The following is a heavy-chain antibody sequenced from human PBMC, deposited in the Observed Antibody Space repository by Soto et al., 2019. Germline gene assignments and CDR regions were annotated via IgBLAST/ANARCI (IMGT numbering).Heavy chain of an antibody. J-gene: IGHJ6*03. V-gene: IGHV3-11*01. CDR3: ARESGVAFEAATFWYYYMDV. CDR1: GFTFSDYY. Sequence: GGSLRLSCAASGFTFSDYYMSWIRQAPGKGLEWVSYISSSGSTIYYADSVKGRFTISRDNAKNSLYLQMNSLRAEDTAEYYCARESGVAFEAATFWYYYMDVWGKGTTVTVSS. CDR2: ISSSGSTI. D-gene: IGHD2-15*01.